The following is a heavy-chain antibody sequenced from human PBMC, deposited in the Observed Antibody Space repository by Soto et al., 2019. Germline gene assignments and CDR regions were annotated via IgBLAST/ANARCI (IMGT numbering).Heavy chain of an antibody. CDR2: IGPESGAT. CDR3: GRGRSGQIVVFY. CDR1: GYTFTGHY. V-gene: IGHV1-2*02. Sequence: GASVKVSCTASGYTFTGHYIHWVRQAPEQGPEWMGEIGPESGATRYAQKVRGRVTMTMDSSITTVYMELKNLSPDDTAVYYCGRGRSGQIVVFYWGQGTPVTVSS. D-gene: IGHD3-3*01. J-gene: IGHJ4*02.